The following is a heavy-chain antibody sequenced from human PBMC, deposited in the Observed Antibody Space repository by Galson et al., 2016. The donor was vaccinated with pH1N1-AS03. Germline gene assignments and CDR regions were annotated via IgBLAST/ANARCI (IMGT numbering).Heavy chain of an antibody. V-gene: IGHV4-34*01. CDR3: VRGLDHCKNGLN. J-gene: IGHJ4*02. CDR2: IHPFGTT. CDR1: GESFINFY. D-gene: IGHD2/OR15-2a*01. Sequence: QVQLQESGPGLLKPSETLSLTCSVYGESFINFYWSWIRQPPGKGLEWIGEIHPFGTTDYNPSLESRVTMSFGTATEQFSLGVTSVTAPDTAVYYCVRGLDHCKNGLNWGPGTLVTVSP.